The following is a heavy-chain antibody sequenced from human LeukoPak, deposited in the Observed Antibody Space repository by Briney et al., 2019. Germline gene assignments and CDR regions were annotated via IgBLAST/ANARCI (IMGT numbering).Heavy chain of an antibody. CDR3: ARDDLRTWFGPAGFDY. CDR2: IYHSGST. J-gene: IGHJ4*02. D-gene: IGHD3-10*01. CDR1: GYSISSGYY. V-gene: IGHV4-38-2*02. Sequence: SETLSLTCAVSGYSISSGYYWGWIRQPPGKGLEWIGSIYHSGSTYYNPSLKSRVTISVDTSKNQFSLKLSSVTAADTAVYYCARDDLRTWFGPAGFDYWGQGTLVTVSS.